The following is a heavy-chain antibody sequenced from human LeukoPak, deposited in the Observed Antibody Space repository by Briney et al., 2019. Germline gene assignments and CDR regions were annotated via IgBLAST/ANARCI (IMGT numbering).Heavy chain of an antibody. V-gene: IGHV4-39*01. Sequence: PSETLSLTCTVSGGSISSSSYYWGWIRQPPGKGLEWIGSIYYSGSTYYNPSLKSRVTISVDTSKNQFSLKLSSVTAADTAVYYCARAYGDYADAFDIWGQGTMVTVSS. CDR3: ARAYGDYADAFDI. D-gene: IGHD4-17*01. CDR1: GGSISSSSYY. CDR2: IYYSGST. J-gene: IGHJ3*02.